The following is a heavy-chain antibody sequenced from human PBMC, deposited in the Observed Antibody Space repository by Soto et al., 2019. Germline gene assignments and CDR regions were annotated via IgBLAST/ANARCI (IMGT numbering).Heavy chain of an antibody. CDR3: ARANRIIVVVPAAQRFDP. CDR2: MNPNSGNT. Sequence: VASVKVSCKASGYTFTSYDINWVRQATGQGLEWMGWMNPNSGNTGYAQKFQGRVTMTRNTSISTAYMELSSLRSEDTAVYYCARANRIIVVVPAAQRFDPWGQGTLVTVSS. J-gene: IGHJ5*02. V-gene: IGHV1-8*01. CDR1: GYTFTSYD. D-gene: IGHD2-2*01.